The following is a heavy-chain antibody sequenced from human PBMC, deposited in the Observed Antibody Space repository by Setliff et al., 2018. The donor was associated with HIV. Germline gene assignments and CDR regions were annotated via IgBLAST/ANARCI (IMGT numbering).Heavy chain of an antibody. CDR3: ACGAAAGTDYYYYYYMDV. Sequence: SETLSLTCTVSGGSISSSTNYWGWIRQPPGKGLEWIGSIYYSGSTYYNPFLKSRVTISVDTSKNQFSLKLSSVTAADTAVYYCACGAAAGTDYYYYYYMDVWGKGTTVTVSS. V-gene: IGHV4-39*01. J-gene: IGHJ6*03. CDR1: GGSISSSTNY. CDR2: IYYSGST. D-gene: IGHD6-13*01.